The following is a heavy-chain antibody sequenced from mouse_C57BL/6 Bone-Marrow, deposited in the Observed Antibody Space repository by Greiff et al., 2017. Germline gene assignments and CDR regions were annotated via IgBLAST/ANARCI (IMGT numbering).Heavy chain of an antibody. V-gene: IGHV5-2*01. Sequence: EVQLVESGAGLVQPGESLKLSCESNEYDFPSHDMPWVRKTPGQRLELVATINRDGGSTNYPDTMERRFIISRDNTKKTLYLQMSSLRSEDTDLYYCARHGDGLAYWGQGTLVTVSA. CDR1: EYDFPSHD. D-gene: IGHD2-3*01. CDR3: ARHGDGLAY. J-gene: IGHJ3*01. CDR2: INRDGGST.